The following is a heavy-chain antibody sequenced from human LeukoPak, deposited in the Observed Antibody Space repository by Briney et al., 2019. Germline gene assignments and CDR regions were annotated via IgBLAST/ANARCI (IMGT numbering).Heavy chain of an antibody. D-gene: IGHD3-10*01. CDR1: GFTFSSYE. V-gene: IGHV3-48*03. J-gene: IGHJ4*02. Sequence: GGSLRLSCAASGFTFSSYEMICVRQVPGKGQEWVSYISSSGNTIYYADSVKGRFTISRDNAKNSLYLQMNSLRAEDTAIYYCARVHYYGSGTDFWGQGTLVSVSS. CDR3: ARVHYYGSGTDF. CDR2: ISSSGNTI.